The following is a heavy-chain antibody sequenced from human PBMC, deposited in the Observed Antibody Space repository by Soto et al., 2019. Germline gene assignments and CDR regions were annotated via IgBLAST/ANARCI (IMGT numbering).Heavy chain of an antibody. J-gene: IGHJ4*02. CDR1: GGYMRNYF. Sequence: AQTLSLTCIAYGGYMRNYFWSWIRQPQGKGLEWIGYIHYSGTTSFFPSYNPSLRSRVTISEDTSKNQFSLKLLSVTTADTAVYFCAAGEAGSRNLATYYLDCWGQGTMVTVSS. D-gene: IGHD6-13*01. V-gene: IGHV4-59*01. CDR2: IHYSGTT. CDR3: AAGEAGSRNLATYYLDC.